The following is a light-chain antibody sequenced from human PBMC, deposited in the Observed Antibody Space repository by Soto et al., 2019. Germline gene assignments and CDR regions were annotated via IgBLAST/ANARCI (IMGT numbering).Light chain of an antibody. J-gene: IGKJ1*01. CDR3: QQYKGT. V-gene: IGKV1-5*01. Sequence: DIQMTQSPSTLSASVGDRVTITCRASQSIGRWLAWYQQKPGAAPKLLIYDASSLQSGVPSRFSGSGSGTEVNLSISSLPPDDFATYFCQQYKGTFGQGTKVEIK. CDR2: DAS. CDR1: QSIGRW.